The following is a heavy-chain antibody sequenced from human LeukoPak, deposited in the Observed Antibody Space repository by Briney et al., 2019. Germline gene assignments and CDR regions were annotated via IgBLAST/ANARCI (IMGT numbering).Heavy chain of an antibody. Sequence: SETLSLTCTVSGGSISSSSYYWGWIRQPPGKGLEWIGSIYYSGSTYYNPSLKSRVTISVDTSKNQFSLKLSSVTAADTAVYYCAKGYGGGSVVVTAILFDYWGQGTLVTVSS. V-gene: IGHV4-39*07. CDR1: GGSISSSSYY. CDR3: AKGYGGGSVVVTAILFDY. D-gene: IGHD2-21*02. J-gene: IGHJ4*02. CDR2: IYYSGST.